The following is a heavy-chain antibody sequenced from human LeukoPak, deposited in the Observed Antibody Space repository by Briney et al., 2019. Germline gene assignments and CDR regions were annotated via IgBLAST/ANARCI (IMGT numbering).Heavy chain of an antibody. CDR3: ARSYYGSGSGMDV. J-gene: IGHJ6*02. CDR1: GGTFSSYA. D-gene: IGHD3-10*01. V-gene: IGHV1-69*04. Sequence: GASVKVSCKASGGTFSSYAISWVRQAPGQGLEWMGRIIPILGIANYAQKFQGRVTITADKSTSTAYMELSSLRSEDTAVYYCARSYYGSGSGMDVWGQGTTVTVFS. CDR2: IIPILGIA.